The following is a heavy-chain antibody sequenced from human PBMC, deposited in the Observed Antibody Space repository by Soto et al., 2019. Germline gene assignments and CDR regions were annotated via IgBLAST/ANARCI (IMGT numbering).Heavy chain of an antibody. J-gene: IGHJ3*02. CDR3: ARITSGRVRGESDAFDI. Sequence: SETLSLTCAVSSGSISSSNWWSWVRQPPGKGLEWIGEIYHSGSTNYNPSLKSRVTISVDKSKNQFSLKLSSVTAADTAVYYCARITSGRVRGESDAFDIWGQGTMVTVSS. D-gene: IGHD3-10*01. V-gene: IGHV4-4*02. CDR1: SGSISSSNW. CDR2: IYHSGST.